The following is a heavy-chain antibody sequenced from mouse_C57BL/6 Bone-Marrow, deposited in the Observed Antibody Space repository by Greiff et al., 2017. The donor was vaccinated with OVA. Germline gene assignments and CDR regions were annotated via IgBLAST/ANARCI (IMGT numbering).Heavy chain of an antibody. V-gene: IGHV5-2*01. CDR2: INSDGGST. Sequence: EVMLVESGGGLVQPGASLKLSCESNEYEFPSPDMSWVRKTPEKRLELVAAINSDGGSTYYPDTMERRFIISRDNTKKTMYLQMSSLRSEDTALYYCARPLTVTIDYWGQGTTLTVSS. D-gene: IGHD2-3*01. CDR3: ARPLTVTIDY. J-gene: IGHJ2*01. CDR1: EYEFPSPD.